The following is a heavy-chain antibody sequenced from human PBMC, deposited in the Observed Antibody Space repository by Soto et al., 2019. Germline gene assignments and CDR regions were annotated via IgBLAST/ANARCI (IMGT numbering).Heavy chain of an antibody. Sequence: QVQLVQSGAEVRKPGASVRVSCKASGDSLTNCYMHWVRLAPGQGLEWMGVIDPSGAFTSYAQKFQGKVTMTRDTSASKASMDLSILKSEDTAVYYCASEPAGSGSLDYWGQGTLVTVSS. CDR1: GDSLTNCY. J-gene: IGHJ4*02. CDR3: ASEPAGSGSLDY. D-gene: IGHD3-10*01. V-gene: IGHV1-46*01. CDR2: IDPSGAFT.